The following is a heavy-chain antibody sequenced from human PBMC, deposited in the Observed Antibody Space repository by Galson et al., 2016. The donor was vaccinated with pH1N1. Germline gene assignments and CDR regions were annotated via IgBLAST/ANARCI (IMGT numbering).Heavy chain of an antibody. Sequence: SLRLSCAASGFSFSGQQMDWVRQAPGKGLEWVGRSRKRVNIYTTEYAPSVQGRFTISRDDAKKSLYLDMNSLEPEDTAVYYGARVLEGGVDVWGQGTSVTVSS. CDR3: ARVLEGGVDV. CDR1: GFSFSGQQ. CDR2: SRKRVNIYTT. V-gene: IGHV3-72*01. J-gene: IGHJ6*02.